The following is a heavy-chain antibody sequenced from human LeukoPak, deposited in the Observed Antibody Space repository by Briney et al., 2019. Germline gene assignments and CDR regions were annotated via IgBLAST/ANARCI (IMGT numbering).Heavy chain of an antibody. CDR2: INHSGST. D-gene: IGHD1-20*01. CDR3: ARGITGTTKWFDP. J-gene: IGHJ5*02. CDR1: GGSFSGYY. Sequence: SETLSLTCAVYGGSFSGYYWSWIRQPPGKGPEWIGEINHSGSTNYNPSLKSRVTISVDTSKNQFSLKLSSVTAADTAVYYCARGITGTTKWFDPWGQGTLVTVSS. V-gene: IGHV4-34*01.